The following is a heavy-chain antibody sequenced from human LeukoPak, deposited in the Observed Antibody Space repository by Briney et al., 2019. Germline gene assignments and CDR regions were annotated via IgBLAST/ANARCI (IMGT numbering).Heavy chain of an antibody. D-gene: IGHD3-10*01. CDR2: IHPASGGT. V-gene: IGHV1-2*02. J-gene: IGHJ5*02. CDR3: AGGSGISTDPFDP. CDR1: GYTFIAYY. Sequence: ASVKVSCKASGYTFIAYYMHWGRQAPGQGLEWMGWIHPASGGTNYAQKFQGRVTMTTDTSTSTAYMELRSLISDDTGVYYCAGGSGISTDPFDPWGQGTLVTVSS.